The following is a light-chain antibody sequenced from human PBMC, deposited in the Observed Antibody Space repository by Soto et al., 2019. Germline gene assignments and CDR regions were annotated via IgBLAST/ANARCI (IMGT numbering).Light chain of an antibody. CDR2: DTS. CDR1: QSVSSY. Sequence: EIVLTQSPATLSLSPGERATLSCRASQSVSSYLAWNQQKPGQAPRLLIYDTSNRATGIPARFSGSGSGTDFTLTISSLEPEDFAVYYCQQRTSWPLTFGGGTKVEIK. V-gene: IGKV3-11*01. CDR3: QQRTSWPLT. J-gene: IGKJ4*01.